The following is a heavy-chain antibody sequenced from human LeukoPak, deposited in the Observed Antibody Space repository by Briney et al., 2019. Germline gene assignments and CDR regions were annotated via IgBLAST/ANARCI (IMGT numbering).Heavy chain of an antibody. CDR3: ARGFNDFWSGYYSY. Sequence: ASVKVSCKXSGYTFTGYYMHWVRQAPGQGLEWMGWINPNSGGTNYAQKFQGRVTMTRDTSISTAYMELSRLRSDDTAVYYCARGFNDFWSGYYSYWGQGTLVTVSS. CDR1: GYTFTGYY. CDR2: INPNSGGT. V-gene: IGHV1-2*02. D-gene: IGHD3-3*01. J-gene: IGHJ4*02.